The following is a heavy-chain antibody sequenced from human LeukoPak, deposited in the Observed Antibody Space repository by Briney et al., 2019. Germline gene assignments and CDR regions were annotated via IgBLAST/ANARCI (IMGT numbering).Heavy chain of an antibody. CDR3: ARGNSTFSYTFDY. CDR2: ITGDGSAT. Sequence: PGVSLRLSCAASGFTFRDFSMHWVRQAPGKGLEWVSLITGDGSATHYADSVKGRFTISRDNSKNSLYLQMSGLRVEDTAFYYCARGNSTFSYTFDYWGQGILVTVSS. CDR1: GFTFRDFS. D-gene: IGHD2/OR15-2a*01. V-gene: IGHV3-43*02. J-gene: IGHJ4*02.